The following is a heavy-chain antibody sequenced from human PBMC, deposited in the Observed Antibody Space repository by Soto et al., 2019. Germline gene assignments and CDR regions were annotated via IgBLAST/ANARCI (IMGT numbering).Heavy chain of an antibody. D-gene: IGHD3-22*01. J-gene: IGHJ4*02. Sequence: ASETLSLTCTVSGGSISSYYWSWIRQPPGQGLEWIGYIYYSESTNYNPSLKSRVTISVDTSKNQFSLKLSSVTAADTAVYYCAREQLDYYDSSGYYYFDYWGQGTLVTVSS. CDR2: IYYSEST. V-gene: IGHV4-59*01. CDR3: AREQLDYYDSSGYYYFDY. CDR1: GGSISSYY.